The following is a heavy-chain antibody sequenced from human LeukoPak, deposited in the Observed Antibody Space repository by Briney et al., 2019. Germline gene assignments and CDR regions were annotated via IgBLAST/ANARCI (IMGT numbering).Heavy chain of an antibody. CDR1: GGSISSYY. Sequence: SETLSLTCTVSGGSISSYYWSWIRQPAGKGLEWIGRIYTSGSTNYNPSPKSRVTMSVDTSKNQFSLKLSSVTAADTAVYYCARVGVGYSSSWHFDYWGQEPWSPSPQ. J-gene: IGHJ4*01. CDR3: ARVGVGYSSSWHFDY. CDR2: IYTSGST. D-gene: IGHD6-13*01. V-gene: IGHV4-4*07.